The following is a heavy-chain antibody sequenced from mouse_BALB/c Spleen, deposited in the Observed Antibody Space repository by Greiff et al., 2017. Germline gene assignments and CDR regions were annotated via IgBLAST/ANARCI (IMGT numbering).Heavy chain of an antibody. V-gene: IGHV5-15*02. D-gene: IGHD2-4*01. J-gene: IGHJ3*01. CDR1: GFTFSDYG. Sequence: EVKLMESGGGLVQPGGSRKLSCAASGFTFSDYGMAWVRQAPGKGPEWVAFISNLAYSIYYADTVTGRFTISRENAKNTLYLEMSSLRSGDTAMYYCARRDYAFAYWGQGTLVTVSA. CDR2: ISNLAYSI. CDR3: ARRDYAFAY.